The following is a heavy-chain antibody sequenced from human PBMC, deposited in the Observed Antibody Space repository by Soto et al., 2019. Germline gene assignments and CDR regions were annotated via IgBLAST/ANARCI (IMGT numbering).Heavy chain of an antibody. CDR1: GYTFTSYA. D-gene: IGHD3-9*01. CDR2: INAGNGNT. V-gene: IGHV1-3*01. J-gene: IGHJ5*02. CDR3: ARGVLRYFDWLWAPNWFDP. Sequence: ASVKVSCKASGYTFTSYAMHWVRQAPGQKLEGMGWINAGNGNTKYSQKFQGRVTITRDTSAGTAYMELSSLRSEDTAVYYCARGVLRYFDWLWAPNWFDPWGQGTLVTVSS.